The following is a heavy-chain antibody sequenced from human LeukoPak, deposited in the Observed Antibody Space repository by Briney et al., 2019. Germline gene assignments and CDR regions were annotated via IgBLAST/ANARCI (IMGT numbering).Heavy chain of an antibody. CDR3: ARDPSRGTMVRGVKVFDP. D-gene: IGHD3-10*01. CDR1: GGTFSSYA. Sequence: SVKVSCKASGGTFSSYAISWVRQAPGQGLEWMGRIIPILGIANYAQRFQGRVTITADKSTSTAYMELSSLRSEDTAVYYCARDPSRGTMVRGVKVFDPWGQGTLVTVSS. J-gene: IGHJ5*02. CDR2: IIPILGIA. V-gene: IGHV1-69*04.